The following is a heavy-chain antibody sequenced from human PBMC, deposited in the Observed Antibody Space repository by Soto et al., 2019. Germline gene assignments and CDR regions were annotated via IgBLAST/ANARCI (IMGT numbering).Heavy chain of an antibody. J-gene: IGHJ6*02. CDR2: ISAYNGNT. CDR3: ARGLNAGYDFWSGYSPTLYGMDV. CDR1: GYTFTSYG. Sequence: GASVKVSCKASGYTFTSYGISWVRQAPGQGLEWMGWISAYNGNTNYAQKLQGRVTMTTDTSTSTAYMELRSLRSDDTAVYYCARGLNAGYDFWSGYSPTLYGMDVWGQGTTVTVSS. D-gene: IGHD3-3*01. V-gene: IGHV1-18*01.